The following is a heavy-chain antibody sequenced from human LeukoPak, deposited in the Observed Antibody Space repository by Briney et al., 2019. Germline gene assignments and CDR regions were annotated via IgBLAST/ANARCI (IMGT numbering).Heavy chain of an antibody. Sequence: GGSLRLSCAASGFNFDSYTMTWVRQAPGKGLEWVSSISSGSGHIYYADSMKGRFTISRDNAKSSLYLQMNSLRAEDTAVYYCARVDGNSGYDFLDYWGQGTLVTVSS. J-gene: IGHJ4*02. CDR1: GFNFDSYT. CDR2: ISSGSGHI. V-gene: IGHV3-21*01. D-gene: IGHD5-12*01. CDR3: ARVDGNSGYDFLDY.